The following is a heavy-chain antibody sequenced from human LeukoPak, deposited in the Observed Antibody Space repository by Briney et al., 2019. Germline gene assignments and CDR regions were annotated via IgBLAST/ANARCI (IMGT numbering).Heavy chain of an antibody. J-gene: IGHJ4*02. D-gene: IGHD1-26*01. CDR1: GYTLTELS. V-gene: IGHV1-24*01. Sequence: ASVKVSCKVSGYTLTELSMHWVRQAPGKGLEWMGGFDPEDGETIHAQKFQGRVTMTEDTSTDTAYMELSSLRSEDTAVYYCATDRGLDSGIDYWGQGTLVTVSS. CDR2: FDPEDGET. CDR3: ATDRGLDSGIDY.